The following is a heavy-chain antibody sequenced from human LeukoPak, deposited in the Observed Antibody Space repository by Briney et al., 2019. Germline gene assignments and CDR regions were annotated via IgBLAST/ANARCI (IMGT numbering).Heavy chain of an antibody. V-gene: IGHV1-69*05. CDR2: IIPIFGTA. D-gene: IGHD2-21*02. CDR1: GGTFSSYA. Sequence: GASVKVSCKASGGTFSSYAISWVRQAPGRGLEWMGGIIPIFGTANYAQKFQGRVTITTDESTSTAYMELSSLRSEDTAVYYCASCRGGDCYTQGYYYYYTDVWGKGTTVTVSS. J-gene: IGHJ6*03. CDR3: ASCRGGDCYTQGYYYYYTDV.